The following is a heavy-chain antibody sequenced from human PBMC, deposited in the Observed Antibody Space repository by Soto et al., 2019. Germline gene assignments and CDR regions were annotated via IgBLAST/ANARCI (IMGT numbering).Heavy chain of an antibody. CDR2: ISSSSSYI. CDR1: GFTFSSYS. Sequence: GGSLRLSCAASGFTFSSYSMNWVRQAPGKGLEWVSSISSSSSYIYYADSVKGRFTISRDNAKNSLYLQMNSLRAEDTAVYYCARAENYGDYRYYYYYYYMDVWGKGTTVTVSS. CDR3: ARAENYGDYRYYYYYYYMDV. D-gene: IGHD4-17*01. J-gene: IGHJ6*03. V-gene: IGHV3-21*01.